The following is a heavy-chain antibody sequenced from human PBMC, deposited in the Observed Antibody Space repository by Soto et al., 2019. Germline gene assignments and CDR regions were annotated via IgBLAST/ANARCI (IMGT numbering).Heavy chain of an antibody. J-gene: IGHJ4*02. CDR3: SRSPEVGVSGPY. Sequence: GGSLRLSCTGSGFRFSPYNINWVRQAPGKGLEWVSSITVGSSHIYQPNSMKGRFTISRDDAKNSVYLQIDSLRDEDTALYYCSRSPEVGVSGPYSGQGTLLTLST. CDR2: ITVGSSHI. V-gene: IGHV3-21*01. D-gene: IGHD1-26*01. CDR1: GFRFSPYN.